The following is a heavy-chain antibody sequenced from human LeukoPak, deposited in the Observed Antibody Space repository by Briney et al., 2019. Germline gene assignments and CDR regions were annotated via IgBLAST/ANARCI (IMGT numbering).Heavy chain of an antibody. CDR1: GGSISSYY. J-gene: IGHJ6*03. Sequence: PSETLSLTCTVSGGSISSYYWSWIRQPPGKGLEWIGEINHSGSTNYNPSLKSRVTISVDTSKNQFSLKLRSVTAADTAVYYCARIRDTSGWYPYYYYMDVWGKGTTVTVSS. CDR2: INHSGST. V-gene: IGHV4-34*01. D-gene: IGHD6-19*01. CDR3: ARIRDTSGWYPYYYYMDV.